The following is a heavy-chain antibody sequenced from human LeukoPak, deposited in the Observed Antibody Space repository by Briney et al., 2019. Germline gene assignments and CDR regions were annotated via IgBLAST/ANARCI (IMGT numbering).Heavy chain of an antibody. D-gene: IGHD2-8*01. V-gene: IGHV1-69*02. CDR2: IIPILGIA. Sequence: SVKVSCKASGGTFSSYTISWVRQAPGQGLEWMGRIIPILGIANYAQKFQGRVTITADKSTSTAYMELSSLRSEDTAVDYCARALMGGGGLGWGQGSLVTVSS. CDR3: ARALMGGGGLG. CDR1: GGTFSSYT. J-gene: IGHJ4*02.